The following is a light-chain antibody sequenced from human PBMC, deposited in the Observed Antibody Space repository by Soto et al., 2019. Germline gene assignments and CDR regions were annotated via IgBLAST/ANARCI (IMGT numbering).Light chain of an antibody. CDR1: QSIRSN. J-gene: IGKJ4*01. V-gene: IGKV3D-15*01. CDR2: GAS. CDR3: QQYDSWPLT. Sequence: EIVMTQSPATLSVSPGERVTLSCRASQSIRSNLAWYQQQPGQTPRLLIYGASTRATDIPARFSGSGSGTEFTLTVSSLQSEASAVYYCQQYDSWPLTFSGGTKVEIK.